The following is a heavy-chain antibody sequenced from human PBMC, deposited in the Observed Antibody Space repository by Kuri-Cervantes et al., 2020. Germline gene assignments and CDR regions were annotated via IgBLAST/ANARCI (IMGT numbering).Heavy chain of an antibody. CDR2: ISAYIGNT. D-gene: IGHD1-26*01. V-gene: IGHV1-18*04. CDR3: ARDGRGRYYQVSDY. Sequence: ASVKVSCKASGYTFTYRYLHWVRQAPGQGLEWVGWISAYIGNTNSAQKFQGRVTMTTDTSTSTAYMELRGLRSDDTAVYYCARDGRGRYYQVSDYWGQGTLVTVS. CDR1: GYTFTYRY. J-gene: IGHJ4*02.